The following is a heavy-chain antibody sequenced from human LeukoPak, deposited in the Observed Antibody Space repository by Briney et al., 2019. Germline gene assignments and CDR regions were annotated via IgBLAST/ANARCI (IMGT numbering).Heavy chain of an antibody. V-gene: IGHV1-2*02. CDR1: GYTFTGYY. D-gene: IGHD2-2*01. CDR2: INPNSGGT. CDR3: ARSRYCSSTSCYGNWFDP. Sequence: ASVKVSCKASGYTFTGYYMHWVRQAPGQGLEWMGWINPNSGGTNYAQKFQGRVTMTRDTSIRTAYMELSRLRSDDTAVYYCARSRYCSSTSCYGNWFDPWGQGTLVTVSS. J-gene: IGHJ5*02.